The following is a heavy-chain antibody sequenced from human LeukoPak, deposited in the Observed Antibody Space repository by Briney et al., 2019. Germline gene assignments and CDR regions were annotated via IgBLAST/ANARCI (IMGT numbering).Heavy chain of an antibody. CDR2: IIPIFGIA. Sequence: GSSMKVSCKASGGTFSSYAISWVRQAPGQGLEWMGRIIPIFGIANYAQKFQGRVTITADKSTSTAYMELSSLRSEDTAVYYCARDDYGRRENAFDIWGQGTMVTVSS. V-gene: IGHV1-69*04. J-gene: IGHJ3*02. CDR1: GGTFSSYA. D-gene: IGHD4-17*01. CDR3: ARDDYGRRENAFDI.